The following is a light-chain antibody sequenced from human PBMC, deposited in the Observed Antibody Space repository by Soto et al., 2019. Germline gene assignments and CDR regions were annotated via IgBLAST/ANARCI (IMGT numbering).Light chain of an antibody. Sequence: QSALTQPASVSGSPGQSITLSCTGTTTDVGGYIYVSWYQQHPGKAPKLLIYEVTNRPSGVSDRFSGSRSGNTASLTISGLQTEDEADYYCSSYTSSSRIVFGGGTKVTVL. J-gene: IGLJ2*01. CDR1: TTDVGGYIY. CDR2: EVT. V-gene: IGLV2-14*01. CDR3: SSYTSSSRIV.